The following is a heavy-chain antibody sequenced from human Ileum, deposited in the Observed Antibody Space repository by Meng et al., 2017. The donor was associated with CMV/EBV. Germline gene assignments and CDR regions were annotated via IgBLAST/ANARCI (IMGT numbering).Heavy chain of an antibody. Sequence: GSLRLSCTVSGGPTSSYYWSWVRPPPGKGLEWIGNVYYSGSTNHNPSLRSRVTLSIDTSKDQFSLKLESVTAADTAVYYCARDTAYGFDFWGQGTLVTVSS. CDR2: VYYSGST. D-gene: IGHD3-16*01. J-gene: IGHJ4*02. V-gene: IGHV4-59*01. CDR3: ARDTAYGFDF. CDR1: GGPTSSYY.